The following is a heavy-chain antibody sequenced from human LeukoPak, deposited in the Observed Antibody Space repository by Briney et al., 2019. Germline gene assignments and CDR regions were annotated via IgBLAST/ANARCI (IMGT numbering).Heavy chain of an antibody. Sequence: GGSLRHSCAASGFTFSDYYMSWIRQAPGKGLERVSYISSSGSTIYYADSVKGRFTISRDNAKNSLYLQMNSLRAEDTAVYCCARAPDYDYGDYGGYDYWGQGTLVTVSS. CDR2: ISSSGSTI. V-gene: IGHV3-11*01. CDR1: GFTFSDYY. CDR3: ARAPDYDYGDYGGYDY. D-gene: IGHD4-17*01. J-gene: IGHJ4*02.